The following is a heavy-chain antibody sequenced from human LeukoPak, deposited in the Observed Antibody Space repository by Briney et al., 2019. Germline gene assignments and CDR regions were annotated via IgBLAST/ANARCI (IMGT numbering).Heavy chain of an antibody. D-gene: IGHD4-17*01. Sequence: GAPVKVSCKASGGTFSSHAISWLRQAPGQGLEWMGRIIPILGIANYAQKFQGRVTITADKFTSTAYMELSSLRSEDTAVYCCARVSDYEDYWGQGTLVTVSS. CDR1: GGTFSSHA. CDR3: ARVSDYEDY. J-gene: IGHJ4*02. V-gene: IGHV1-69*04. CDR2: IIPILGIA.